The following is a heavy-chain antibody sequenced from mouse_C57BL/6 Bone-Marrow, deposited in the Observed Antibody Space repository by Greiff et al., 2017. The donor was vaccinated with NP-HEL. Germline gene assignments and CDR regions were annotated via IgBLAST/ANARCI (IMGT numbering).Heavy chain of an antibody. CDR3: ATYYGNYGRAMAY. CDR2: IDPANGNT. J-gene: IGHJ4*01. V-gene: IGHV14-3*01. D-gene: IGHD2-10*01. CDR1: GFNFKNTY. Sequence: VQLKQSVAELVRPGASVKLSCTASGFNFKNTYMHWVKQRPEQGLEWIGRIDPANGNTKYAPKFQGKATITADTSSNTAYLQLSSLTSEYTAIYYCATYYGNYGRAMAYWGQGTSVTVSS.